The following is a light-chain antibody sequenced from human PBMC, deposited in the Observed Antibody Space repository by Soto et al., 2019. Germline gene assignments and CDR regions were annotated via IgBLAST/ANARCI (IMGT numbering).Light chain of an antibody. J-gene: IGLJ1*01. Sequence: QSVLTQPASVSGSPGQSITISCVGTSSDIGDYNYVSWYQQHPGKVPKVIIYDVSNRPSGVSYRFSATKSGNTASLTISGLQAEDEADYYCCSYTRSGTLIFGXGTKVTVL. CDR3: CSYTRSGTLI. CDR1: SSDIGDYNY. V-gene: IGLV2-14*01. CDR2: DVS.